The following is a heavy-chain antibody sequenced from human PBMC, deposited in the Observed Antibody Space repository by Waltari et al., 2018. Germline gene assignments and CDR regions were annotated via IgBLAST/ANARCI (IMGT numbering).Heavy chain of an antibody. V-gene: IGHV3-21*01. D-gene: IGHD3-3*01. CDR3: ARDREIFGVVIFDAFDI. CDR1: GFTFSSYS. CDR2: ISSSSSYI. Sequence: VQLVESGGGLVKPGGSLRLSCAASGFTFSSYSMNWVRQAPGKGLEWVSSISSSSSYIYYADSVKGRFTISRDNAKNSLYLQMNSLGAEDTAVYYCARDREIFGVVIFDAFDIWGQGTMVTVSS. J-gene: IGHJ3*02.